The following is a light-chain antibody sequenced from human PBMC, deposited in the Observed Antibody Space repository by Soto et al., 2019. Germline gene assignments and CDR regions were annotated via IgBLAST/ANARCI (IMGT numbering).Light chain of an antibody. J-gene: IGKJ1*01. CDR2: KAS. CDR3: QHYNSYSEA. V-gene: IGKV1-5*03. Sequence: DIQMTQSPSTLSGSVGDRVTITCRASQTISSWLSWYQKKPGKAPKLLIYKASTLKSGVPSRFSGSGSGTEFTLTLSSLQPDDFATYYCQHYNSYSEAFGQGTRWIS. CDR1: QTISSW.